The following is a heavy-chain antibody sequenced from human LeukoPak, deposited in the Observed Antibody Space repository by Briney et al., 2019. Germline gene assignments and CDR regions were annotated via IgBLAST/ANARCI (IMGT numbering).Heavy chain of an antibody. D-gene: IGHD4-17*01. Sequence: SETLSLTCTVSGYSISSGYYWGWIRPPPGKGLEWIGRIYHGGSTYYNPSLKSRVTISEDTSKNQFSLKLSSVTAADTAMHYCARASDDYGDYNYFDYWGQGTLVTVSS. V-gene: IGHV4-38-2*02. CDR3: ARASDDYGDYNYFDY. CDR2: IYHGGST. J-gene: IGHJ4*02. CDR1: GYSISSGYY.